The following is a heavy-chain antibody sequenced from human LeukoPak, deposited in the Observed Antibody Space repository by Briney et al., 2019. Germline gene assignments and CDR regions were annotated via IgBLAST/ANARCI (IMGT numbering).Heavy chain of an antibody. CDR3: TRGKYYLDTF. CDR2: TNQDGGEK. J-gene: IGHJ4*02. V-gene: IGHV3-7*03. CDR1: GFTFSSSW. Sequence: GGSLRLSCAASGFTFSSSWMTWVRQAPGKGLEWVANTNQDGGEKYYVDSVKGRFTISRDNAKNSLYLQMNSLRAEDTALYYCTRGKYYLDTFWGQGTLVTVSS. D-gene: IGHD3-22*01.